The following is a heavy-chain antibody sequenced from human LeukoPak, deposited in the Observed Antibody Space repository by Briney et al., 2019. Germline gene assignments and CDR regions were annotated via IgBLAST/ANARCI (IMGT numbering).Heavy chain of an antibody. CDR1: GGSISSYY. Sequence: SETLSLTCTVSGGSISSYYWSWIRQPAGKGLEWIGRIYTSGSTNYNPSLKSRVTMSVDTSKNQFSLKLSSVTAADTAVYYCARDHVDTTMIFTSTHAFDIWGQGTMVTVSS. CDR2: IYTSGST. J-gene: IGHJ3*02. V-gene: IGHV4-4*07. D-gene: IGHD5-18*01. CDR3: ARDHVDTTMIFTSTHAFDI.